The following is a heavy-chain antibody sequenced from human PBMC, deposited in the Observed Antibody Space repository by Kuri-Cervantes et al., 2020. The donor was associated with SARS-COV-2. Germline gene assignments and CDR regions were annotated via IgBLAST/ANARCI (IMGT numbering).Heavy chain of an antibody. CDR1: GLTFSRST. J-gene: IGHJ4*02. Sequence: FSSASGLTFSRSTMHWVRQAPGTGLEWVAVISDDGSNKYYADSVRGRFTISRENFRSTLYLQMNSLRAEDTAVYYCARDRSTHYFDYWGQGTLVTVSS. V-gene: IGHV3-30-3*01. CDR3: ARDRSTHYFDY. CDR2: ISDDGSNK.